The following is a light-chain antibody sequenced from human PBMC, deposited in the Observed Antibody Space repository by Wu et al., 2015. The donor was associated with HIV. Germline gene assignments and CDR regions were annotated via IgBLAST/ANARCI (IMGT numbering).Light chain of an antibody. Sequence: EIVMTQSPATLSVSPGEGATLSCRASQSVNTRLAWYQQKPGQPPRLLIYGASTRATGIPGRFTGSGSGTDFTLTISSLQSEDFAVYYCQQYNSWPTFGGRDQGGDQT. CDR3: QQYNSWPT. CDR1: QSVNTR. V-gene: IGKV3-15*01. CDR2: GAS. J-gene: IGKJ4*01.